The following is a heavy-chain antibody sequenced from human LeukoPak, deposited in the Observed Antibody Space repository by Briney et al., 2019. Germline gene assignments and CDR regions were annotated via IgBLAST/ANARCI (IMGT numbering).Heavy chain of an antibody. J-gene: IGHJ5*02. CDR2: IHDSGST. CDR1: GASICSGDYH. V-gene: IGHV4-30-4*01. CDR3: ARGFGAGNYYYGWFDP. D-gene: IGHD3-10*01. Sequence: SQTLSLTCTVSGASICSGDYHWNWIRQPPGKGLEWIGFIHDSGSTYYNPSLKSRVSISRDMSKNQLSLMLSSVTAADTAVYYCARGFGAGNYYYGWFDPWGQGTLVSVSS.